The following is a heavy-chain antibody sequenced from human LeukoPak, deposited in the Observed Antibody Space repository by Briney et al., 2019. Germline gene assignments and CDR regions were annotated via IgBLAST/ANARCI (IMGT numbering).Heavy chain of an antibody. J-gene: IGHJ6*04. Sequence: GGSLRLSCAASGLTFINFGMTWVRQAPGKGLEWVSAISGSAVITFYADSAKGRFTISRDNSKNTLYLQMNSLRAEDTAVYYCARARTLWSSRFMDVWGKGTTVTISS. CDR2: ISGSAVIT. CDR3: ARARTLWSSRFMDV. V-gene: IGHV3-23*01. D-gene: IGHD3-16*01. CDR1: GLTFINFG.